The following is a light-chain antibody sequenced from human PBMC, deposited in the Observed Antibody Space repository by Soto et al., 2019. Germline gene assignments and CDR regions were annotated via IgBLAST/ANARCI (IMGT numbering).Light chain of an antibody. CDR2: DVN. CDR1: SSDVGAYNY. CDR3: CSYAGSYV. V-gene: IGLV2-11*01. Sequence: QSVLTQPRSVSGSPGQSVTITGTGTSSDVGAYNYVSWYQQQPGKAPRFLIFDVNQRPSGVPDRFSGSKSGYTASLTISGLQAEDEADYYCCSYAGSYVFGTGTKVTV. J-gene: IGLJ1*01.